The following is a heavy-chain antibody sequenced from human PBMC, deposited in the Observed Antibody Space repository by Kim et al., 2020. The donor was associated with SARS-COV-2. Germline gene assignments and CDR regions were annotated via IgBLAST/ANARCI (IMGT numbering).Heavy chain of an antibody. V-gene: IGHV4-39*07. CDR3: ARISPRTHYGMDV. Sequence: SETLSLTCTVSGGSISSSSYYWGWIRQPPGKGLEWIGSIYYSGSTYYNPSLKSRVTISVDTSKNQFSLKLSSVTAADTAVYYCARISPRTHYGMDVWGQGTTVTVSS. J-gene: IGHJ6*02. CDR2: IYYSGST. CDR1: GGSISSSSYY.